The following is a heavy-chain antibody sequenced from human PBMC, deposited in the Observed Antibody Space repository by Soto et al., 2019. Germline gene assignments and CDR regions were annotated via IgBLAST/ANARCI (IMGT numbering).Heavy chain of an antibody. CDR1: WFPFRNYD. V-gene: IGHV3-13*01. CDR2: ISTAGNT. Sequence: GGAPRLSCAAPWFPFRNYDNDWGRQATGKGLEWVSTISTAGNTYSPGSVKGRFTISRENAKNSLYLQMNSLRVDDTAVYYCARGRDSGLYYFDDWGQGTLVTVSS. CDR3: ARGRDSGLYYFDD. D-gene: IGHD2-21*01. J-gene: IGHJ4*02.